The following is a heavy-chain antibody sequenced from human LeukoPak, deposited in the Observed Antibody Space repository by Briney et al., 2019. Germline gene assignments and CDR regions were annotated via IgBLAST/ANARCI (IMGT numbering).Heavy chain of an antibody. J-gene: IGHJ4*02. V-gene: IGHV3-7*01. D-gene: IGHD6-13*01. CDR2: IKQDGSEK. CDR3: AREWQGGIAAAGTRIEGDY. Sequence: GGSLRLSCAVSGFSVSGYWMTWVRQAPGKGLEWVANIKQDGSEKNCVDSVKGRFTISRDNAENSLFLQMNSLRVEDTAVYYCAREWQGGIAAAGTRIEGDYWGQGTLVTVSS. CDR1: GFSVSGYW.